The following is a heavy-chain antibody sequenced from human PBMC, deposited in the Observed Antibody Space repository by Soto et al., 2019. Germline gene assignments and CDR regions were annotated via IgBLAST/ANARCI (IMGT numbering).Heavy chain of an antibody. CDR3: ARDYYRFNSGYGFSMDV. D-gene: IGHD5-12*01. V-gene: IGHV3-30-3*01. CDR2: ISYDGSNK. Sequence: GGSLRLSCAASGFTFSSYAMHWVGQAPGKGLEWVAVISYDGSNKYYADSVKGRFTISRDNSKNTLYLQMNSLRAEDTAVYYCARDYYRFNSGYGFSMDVWGQGTTVTVSS. CDR1: GFTFSSYA. J-gene: IGHJ6*02.